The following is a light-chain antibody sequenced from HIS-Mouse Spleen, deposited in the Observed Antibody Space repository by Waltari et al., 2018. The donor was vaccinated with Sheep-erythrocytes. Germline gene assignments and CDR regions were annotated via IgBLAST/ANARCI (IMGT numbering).Light chain of an antibody. J-gene: IGLJ1*01. CDR1: KLGDKY. V-gene: IGLV3-1*01. CDR2: QDS. CDR3: QAWDSSTYV. Sequence: SYELTQPPSVSVSPGQTASLTCSGDKLGDKYACWYQQKPGQSPVLVIYQDSKRPSGIPGRFSGSNSGNTATLTISGTQAMDEADYYCQAWDSSTYVFGTGTKVTVL.